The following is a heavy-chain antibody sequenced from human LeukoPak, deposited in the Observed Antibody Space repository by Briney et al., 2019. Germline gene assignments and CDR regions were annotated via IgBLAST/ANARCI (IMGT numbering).Heavy chain of an antibody. CDR2: IYYSGST. CDR3: ARDKGGYDS. D-gene: IGHD5-12*01. V-gene: IGHV4-61*01. J-gene: IGHJ5*02. Sequence: SETLSLTCTVSGGSVSSGSYYWSWIRQPPGKGLEWIGYIYYSGSTNYNPSLKSRVTISVDTSKNQFSLKLSSVTAADTAVYYCARDKGGYDSWGQGTLVTVSS. CDR1: GGSVSSGSYY.